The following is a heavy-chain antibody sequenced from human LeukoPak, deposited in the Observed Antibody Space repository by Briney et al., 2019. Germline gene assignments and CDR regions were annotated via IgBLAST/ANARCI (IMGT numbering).Heavy chain of an antibody. D-gene: IGHD6-19*01. J-gene: IGHJ4*02. Sequence: GGSLRLSCAASGFTFSSYGMSWVRQAPGKGLEWVSAISGRGGSTYYADSVKGRFTISRDNSKNTLYLQMNSLRAEDTAVYYCARGPGLAVTGTDWGQGTLVTVSS. CDR3: ARGPGLAVTGTD. CDR2: ISGRGGST. V-gene: IGHV3-23*01. CDR1: GFTFSSYG.